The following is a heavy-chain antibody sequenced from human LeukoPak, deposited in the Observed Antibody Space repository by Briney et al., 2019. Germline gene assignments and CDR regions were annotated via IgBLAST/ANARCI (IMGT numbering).Heavy chain of an antibody. J-gene: IGHJ4*02. D-gene: IGHD6-19*01. Sequence: GASVKVSCKVSGYSLTEVSTHWVRQAPGKGLEWMGVFDPEDGEAIYAQKVQGRLTMTEDTSIDTAFMELGSLKSEDTAIYYCVTDIRSGWRNYWGQGTLITVSS. CDR2: FDPEDGEA. CDR3: VTDIRSGWRNY. CDR1: GYSLTEVS. V-gene: IGHV1-24*01.